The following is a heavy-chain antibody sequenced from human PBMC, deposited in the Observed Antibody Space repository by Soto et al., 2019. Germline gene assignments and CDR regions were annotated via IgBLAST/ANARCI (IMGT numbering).Heavy chain of an antibody. J-gene: IGHJ4*02. V-gene: IGHV3-23*01. CDR2: LSYSGDSI. Sequence: EVQLLESGGGLVQPGGSLRLSCAASGFTFSNYAMSWVRQSPGKGLEWLSALSYSGDSIYYADSVKGRFTISRDNSKDTLYLQMDSLRAEDTAVYYCAKRWIYDRRGYYPFESWGQGTLVTVSS. CDR3: AKRWIYDRRGYYPFES. CDR1: GFTFSNYA. D-gene: IGHD3-22*01.